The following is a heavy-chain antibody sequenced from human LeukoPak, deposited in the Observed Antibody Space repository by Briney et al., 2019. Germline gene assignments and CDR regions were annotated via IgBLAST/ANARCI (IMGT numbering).Heavy chain of an antibody. CDR3: AREASYYYYMDV. V-gene: IGHV4-34*01. Sequence: SETLSLTCAVYGGSFSGWIGEINHSGSTNYNPSLKSRVTISVDTSKNQFSLKLSSVTAADTAVYYCAREASYYYYMDVWGKGTTVTVSS. J-gene: IGHJ6*03. CDR1: GGSFSG. CDR2: INHSGST.